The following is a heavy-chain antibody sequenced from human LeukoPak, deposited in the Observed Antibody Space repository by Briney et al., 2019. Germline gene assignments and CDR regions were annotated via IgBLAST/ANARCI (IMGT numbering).Heavy chain of an antibody. D-gene: IGHD6-19*01. Sequence: GGSLRLSCAASGFTFSTYGMSWVRQAPGKGLEWVSAISGSGDSTYYADSVKGRFTISRDNSKNTLYLQMNSLRAEDTAVYYCAKCSGWFVRGKDYYYYYMDVWGKGTTVTVSS. CDR3: AKCSGWFVRGKDYYYYYMDV. J-gene: IGHJ6*03. CDR1: GFTFSTYG. V-gene: IGHV3-23*01. CDR2: ISGSGDST.